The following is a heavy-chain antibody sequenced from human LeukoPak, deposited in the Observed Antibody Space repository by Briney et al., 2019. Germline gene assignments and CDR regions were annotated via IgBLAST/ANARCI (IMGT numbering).Heavy chain of an antibody. D-gene: IGHD4-17*01. J-gene: IGHJ2*01. CDR1: GFTFSSFS. CDR2: ISGDGSDT. Sequence: GGSLRLSCAASGFTFSSFSMHWARQAPGKGLVWVSHISGDGSDTKYADSVKGRFTISRDNPKSTMYLQMNSLRAEDTAVYYCARWTPTYGDHYYWYFDLWGRGTLVTVSA. CDR3: ARWTPTYGDHYYWYFDL. V-gene: IGHV3-74*03.